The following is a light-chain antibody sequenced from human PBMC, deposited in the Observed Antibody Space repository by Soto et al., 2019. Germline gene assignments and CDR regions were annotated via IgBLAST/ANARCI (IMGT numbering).Light chain of an antibody. Sequence: EIVLTQSPATLSLSPGERATLSCRASQSVSSYLAWYQQKPGQAPRLLIYDASNRATGIPARFRGSGSGTDFTLTISRLEPEDFAVYYCQQYGSSPWTFGQGTKVDIK. CDR1: QSVSSY. CDR2: DAS. CDR3: QQYGSSPWT. V-gene: IGKV3-20*01. J-gene: IGKJ1*01.